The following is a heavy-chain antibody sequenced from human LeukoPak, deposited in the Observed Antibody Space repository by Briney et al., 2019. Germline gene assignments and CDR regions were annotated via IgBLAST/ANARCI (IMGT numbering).Heavy chain of an antibody. Sequence: GGSLRLSCAASGFTFSDHYMDWVRQAPGKGLEWVGRTRNKANSYTTEYAASVKGRLTISRDDSKNSLYLQMNSLTTEDTAVYYCARVSRLYYFDYWGQGTLVTVSS. CDR3: ARVSRLYYFDY. V-gene: IGHV3-72*01. CDR2: TRNKANSYTT. CDR1: GFTFSDHY. J-gene: IGHJ4*02.